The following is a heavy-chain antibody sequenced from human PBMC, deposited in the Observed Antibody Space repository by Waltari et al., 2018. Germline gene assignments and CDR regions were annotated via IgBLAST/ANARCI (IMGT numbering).Heavy chain of an antibody. CDR3: ARGVAAAETDWFDP. J-gene: IGHJ5*02. V-gene: IGHV1-8*01. CDR2: MTPKSGYT. Sequence: QVQLVQSGAEVKKPGASVKVSCKTSGYTFTNYDINWVRQATGQGLEGMGGMTPKSGYTGYAQKFQGRVTMTRNTAISTAYMELTSLRSEDTAVYYCARGVAAAETDWFDPWGQGTLVTVSS. CDR1: GYTFTNYD. D-gene: IGHD6-13*01.